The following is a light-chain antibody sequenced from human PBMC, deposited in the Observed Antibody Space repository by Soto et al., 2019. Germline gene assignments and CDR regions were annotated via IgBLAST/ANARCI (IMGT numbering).Light chain of an antibody. CDR2: GAY. CDR1: QSVSSSY. Sequence: EIVLTQSPGTLSLSPGERATLSCRASQSVSSSYLAWYQQKPGQAPRLLIYGAYSRATGIPDRFSGSGSGTDFTLTISRLEPEDFAVYYCQQYGRSLTFGQGTRLEIK. CDR3: QQYGRSLT. J-gene: IGKJ5*01. V-gene: IGKV3-20*01.